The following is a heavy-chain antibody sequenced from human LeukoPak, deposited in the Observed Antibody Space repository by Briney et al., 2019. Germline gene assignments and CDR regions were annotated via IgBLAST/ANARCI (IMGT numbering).Heavy chain of an antibody. CDR2: TLGSGTST. V-gene: IGHV3-23*01. J-gene: IGHJ4*02. D-gene: IGHD1-1*01. CDR3: ARARTNGHGASCFDS. Sequence: PGGSLRLSCAASGYTFRDYVIHWVRQPPGKGLEWVSATLGSGTSTYYADSVKGRVTISRDSSTNTLYLQMNSLKAEDTALYYCARARTNGHGASCFDSWGQGVLVTVSS. CDR1: GYTFRDYV.